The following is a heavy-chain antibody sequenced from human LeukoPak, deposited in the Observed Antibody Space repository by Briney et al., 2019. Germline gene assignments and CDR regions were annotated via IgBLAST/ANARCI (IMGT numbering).Heavy chain of an antibody. CDR2: ISSSSSYI. V-gene: IGHV3-21*01. J-gene: IGHJ4*02. D-gene: IGHD2-21*01. Sequence: AGGSLRLSCAASGFTLSSYSMNWVRQAPGKGLEWVSSISSSSSYIYYADSVKGRFTISRDNAKNSLYLQMDSLRAEDTAVYYCARDLGELGFDYWGQGTLVTVSS. CDR3: ARDLGELGFDY. CDR1: GFTLSSYS.